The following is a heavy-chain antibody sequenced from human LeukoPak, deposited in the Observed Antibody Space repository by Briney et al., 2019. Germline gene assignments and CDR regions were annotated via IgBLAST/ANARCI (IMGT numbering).Heavy chain of an antibody. V-gene: IGHV4-30-2*01. Sequence: SQTLSLTCAVSGGSISSGGYSWSWIRQPPGKGLEWIGYIYHSGSTYYNPSLKSRVTVSVDRSKNQFSLKLSSVTAADTAVYYCASGGYYDFWSGFDYWGQGTLVTVSS. CDR3: ASGGYYDFWSGFDY. CDR2: IYHSGST. J-gene: IGHJ4*02. CDR1: GGSISSGGYS. D-gene: IGHD3-3*01.